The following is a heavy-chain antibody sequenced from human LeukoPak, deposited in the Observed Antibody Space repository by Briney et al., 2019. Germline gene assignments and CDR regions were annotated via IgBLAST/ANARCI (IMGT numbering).Heavy chain of an antibody. V-gene: IGHV3-21*01. CDR1: GFTFSSYT. CDR3: ARILLYNSALDY. CDR2: ISSTSTYI. D-gene: IGHD6-19*01. Sequence: PGGSLRLSCAASGFTFSSYTLTWVRQAPGKGLEWVSSISSTSTYIFYADSLKGRFTISRDNARNSLFLQMNSLRAEDTAVYYCARILLYNSALDYWGQGTLVTVSS. J-gene: IGHJ4*02.